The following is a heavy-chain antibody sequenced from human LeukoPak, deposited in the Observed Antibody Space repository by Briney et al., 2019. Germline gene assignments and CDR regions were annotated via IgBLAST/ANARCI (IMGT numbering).Heavy chain of an antibody. J-gene: IGHJ4*02. CDR2: IIPLLGIA. V-gene: IGHV1-69*10. D-gene: IGHD3-22*01. Sequence: ASVKVSCKASGGTFSNYAINWVRQAPGQGLEWMGGIIPLLGIANYAQKFQGRVTITADESTTTAYMELSSLRSEDTAVYYCARPWDSGGYFGSRLDYWGQGTLVTVSS. CDR3: ARPWDSGGYFGSRLDY. CDR1: GGTFSNYA.